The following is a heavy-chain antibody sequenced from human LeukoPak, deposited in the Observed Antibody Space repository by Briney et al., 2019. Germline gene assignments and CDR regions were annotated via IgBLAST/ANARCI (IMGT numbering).Heavy chain of an antibody. J-gene: IGHJ3*02. D-gene: IGHD6-13*01. CDR2: IYPGDSDT. V-gene: IGHV5-51*01. CDR3: ATRTYSSSWYGAFDI. CDR1: GYSFISYW. Sequence: GESLKISFKGSGYSFISYWIGWVRQMPGKGLEWMGIIYPGDSDTRYSPSFQGQVTISADKSIRTAYLQWSSLKASDSAMYYCATRTYSSSWYGAFDIWGQGTMVTVSS.